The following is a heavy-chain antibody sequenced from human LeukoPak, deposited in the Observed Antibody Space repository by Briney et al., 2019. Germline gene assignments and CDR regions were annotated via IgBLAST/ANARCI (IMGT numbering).Heavy chain of an antibody. V-gene: IGHV4-38-2*02. J-gene: IGHJ5*02. CDR1: GYSISSGYY. CDR2: IYHSGST. D-gene: IGHD3-3*01. Sequence: SETLSLTCTVSGYSISSGYYWGWIRQPPGKGLEWIGSIYHSGSTYYNPSLKSRVTISVDTSKNQFSLKLSSVTAADTAVYYCARASNKGVGKNWFDPWGQGTLVTVSS. CDR3: ARASNKGVGKNWFDP.